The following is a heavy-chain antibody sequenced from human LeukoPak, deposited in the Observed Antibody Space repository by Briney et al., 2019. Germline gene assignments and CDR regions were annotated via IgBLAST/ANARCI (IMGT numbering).Heavy chain of an antibody. J-gene: IGHJ3*02. CDR2: INHSGST. Sequence: PSETLSLTCAVYGGSFSGYYWSWIRQPPGRGLEWIGEINHSGSTNYNPSLKSRVTISVDTSKNQFSLKLTSVTAADTAVFYCARNSGSFKDLDAFDIWGQGTMVTVSS. CDR3: ARNSGSFKDLDAFDI. D-gene: IGHD1-26*01. V-gene: IGHV4-34*01. CDR1: GGSFSGYY.